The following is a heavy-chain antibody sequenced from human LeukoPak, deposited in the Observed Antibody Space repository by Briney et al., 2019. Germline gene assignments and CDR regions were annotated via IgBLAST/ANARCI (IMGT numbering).Heavy chain of an antibody. CDR3: ARQYSSGWYSDY. CDR1: GYTFTGYY. Sequence: ASVKVSCKASGYTFTGYYMHWVRQAPGQGLEWMGWISAYNGNTNYAQKLQGRVTMTTDTSTSTAYMELRSLRSDDTAVYYCARQYSSGWYSDYWGQGTLVTVSS. CDR2: ISAYNGNT. J-gene: IGHJ4*02. V-gene: IGHV1-18*04. D-gene: IGHD6-19*01.